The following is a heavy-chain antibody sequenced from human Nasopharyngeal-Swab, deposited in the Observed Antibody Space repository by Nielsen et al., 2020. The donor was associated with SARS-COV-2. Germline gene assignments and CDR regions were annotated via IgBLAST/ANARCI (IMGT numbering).Heavy chain of an antibody. Sequence: ASVKVSCKASGYTFTTYGVSWVRQAPGQGLEWMGWISAYNDNTNYAQNLQGRVTMTTDTSTSTAYMELRSLRSEDTAVYYCARGTGALYYGSGSYYLAYWGQGTLVTVSS. CDR2: ISAYNDNT. CDR1: GYTFTTYG. CDR3: ARGTGALYYGSGSYYLAY. D-gene: IGHD3-10*01. J-gene: IGHJ4*02. V-gene: IGHV1-18*04.